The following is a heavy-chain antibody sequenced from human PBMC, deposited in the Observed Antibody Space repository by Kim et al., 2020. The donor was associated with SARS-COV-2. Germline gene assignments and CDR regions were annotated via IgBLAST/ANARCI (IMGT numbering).Heavy chain of an antibody. V-gene: IGHV4-59*08. Sequence: SETLSLTCTVSGDSTSSFYWSWIRQPPGKALEWVASVFYRGSTNYNPSLQGRASISVDASNNQFSLRLTSVTAADTAVYYCARGGSYFEHWGQGALVTVS. J-gene: IGHJ4*02. D-gene: IGHD3-16*01. CDR1: GDSTSSFY. CDR3: ARGGSYFEH. CDR2: VFYRGST.